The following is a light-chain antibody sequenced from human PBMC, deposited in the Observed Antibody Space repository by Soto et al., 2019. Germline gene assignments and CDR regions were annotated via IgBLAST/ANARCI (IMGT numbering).Light chain of an antibody. CDR2: AVS. CDR3: QQYLRSPST. V-gene: IGKV3-20*01. J-gene: IGKJ2*01. Sequence: EIVLTQSPGTLSLSPGERATLSCRASESVTSSSLAWYQQKLGQAPRLLMYAVSIRATGIPVRFRGSGSGTDFTLTISRLEPEDFAVYYCQQYLRSPSTFGQGTKVEIK. CDR1: ESVTSSS.